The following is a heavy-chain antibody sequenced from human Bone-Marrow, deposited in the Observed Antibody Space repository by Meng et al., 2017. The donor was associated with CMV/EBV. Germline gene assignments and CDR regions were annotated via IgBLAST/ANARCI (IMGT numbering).Heavy chain of an antibody. J-gene: IGHJ6*02. V-gene: IGHV3-30*02. CDR3: AKEGYYGSGYGMDV. Sequence: GESLKISCAASGFTFSSYGMHWVRQAPGKGLEWVAFIRYDGSNKYYADSVKGRFTISRENSKNTLYLQMNSLRAEDTAVYYCAKEGYYGSGYGMDVWGQGTTVTVSS. D-gene: IGHD3-10*01. CDR1: GFTFSSYG. CDR2: IRYDGSNK.